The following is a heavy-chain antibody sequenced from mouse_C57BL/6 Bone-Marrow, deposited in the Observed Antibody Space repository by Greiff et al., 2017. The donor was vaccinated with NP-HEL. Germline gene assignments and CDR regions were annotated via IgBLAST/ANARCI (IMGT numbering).Heavy chain of an antibody. CDR2: ISDGGSYT. J-gene: IGHJ4*01. CDR1: GFTFSSYA. Sequence: EVHLVESGGGLVKPGGSLKLSCAASGFTFSSYAMSWVRQTPEKRLEWVATISDGGSYTYYPDNVKGRFTISRDNAKNNLYLQMSHLKSEDTAMYYCARDRGETGAMDYWGQGTSVTVSS. V-gene: IGHV5-4*01. CDR3: ARDRGETGAMDY.